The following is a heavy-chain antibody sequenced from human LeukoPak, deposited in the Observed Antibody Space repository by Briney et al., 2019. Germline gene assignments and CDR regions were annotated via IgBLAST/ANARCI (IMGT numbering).Heavy chain of an antibody. D-gene: IGHD1-26*01. J-gene: IGHJ3*02. CDR2: ISGSGGST. CDR3: AKDHVSRIVGAKNAFDI. CDR1: GFTFSSYA. V-gene: IGHV3-23*01. Sequence: GGSLRLSCAASGFTFSSYAMSWVRQAPGKGLEWVSTISGSGGSTYYADSVKGRFTISRDNSKNTLCLQMSSLRAEDTAVYYCAKDHVSRIVGAKNAFDIWGQGTMVTVSS.